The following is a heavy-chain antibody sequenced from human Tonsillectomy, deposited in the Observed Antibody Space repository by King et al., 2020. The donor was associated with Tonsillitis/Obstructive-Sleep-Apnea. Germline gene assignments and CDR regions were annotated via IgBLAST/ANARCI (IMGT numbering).Heavy chain of an antibody. CDR2: LSYDGSNK. J-gene: IGHJ4*02. CDR1: GFTFSIYA. CDR3: ARDHQEYSSPNSSFDY. Sequence: VQLVESGGGVVQPGRSLRLSCAASGFTFSIYAMHWVRQAPGKGLDWVAVLSYDGSNKYYADSVKGRFSISRDNSKNTLYLQMNSLRAEDTAVYYCARDHQEYSSPNSSFDYWGQGTLVTVSS. D-gene: IGHD6-6*01. V-gene: IGHV3-30*04.